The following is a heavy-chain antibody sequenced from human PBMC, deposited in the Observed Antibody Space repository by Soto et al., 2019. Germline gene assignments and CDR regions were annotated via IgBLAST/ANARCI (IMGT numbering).Heavy chain of an antibody. J-gene: IGHJ4*02. CDR2: IIPIFGTA. D-gene: IGHD2-15*01. CDR1: GGTFSSYA. V-gene: IGHV1-69*13. CDR3: ARTNSPATSILSEWYFDT. Sequence: ASVKVSCKASGGTFSSYAISWVRQAPGEGLEWMGGIIPIFGTANYAQKFQGRVTITADESTSTAYMELSSLRSEDTAVYYCARTNSPATSILSEWYFDTWGQGTLVSVS.